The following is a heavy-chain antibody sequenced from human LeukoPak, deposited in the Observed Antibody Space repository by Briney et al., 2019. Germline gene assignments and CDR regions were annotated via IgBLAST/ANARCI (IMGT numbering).Heavy chain of an antibody. J-gene: IGHJ4*02. D-gene: IGHD3-22*01. Sequence: PGGSLRLSCAASGFTVSSNYMSWVRQAPGKGLEWVSYISSSGSTIYYADSVEGRFTISRDNAKNSLYLQMNSLRAEDTAVYYCARVGGYYQEVGYWGQGTLVTVSS. CDR2: ISSSGSTI. CDR1: GFTVSSNY. V-gene: IGHV3-11*04. CDR3: ARVGGYYQEVGY.